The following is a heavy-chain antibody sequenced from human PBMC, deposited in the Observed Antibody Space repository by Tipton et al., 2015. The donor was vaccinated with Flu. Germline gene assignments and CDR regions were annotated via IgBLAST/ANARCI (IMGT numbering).Heavy chain of an antibody. J-gene: IGHJ4*02. V-gene: IGHV1-46*01. CDR3: ARVFLGSGWPYYCDY. Sequence: QLVQSGPEVKKPGASVRVSCKASGYTFTSYYIHWVRQAPGQGLEWMAIISPSGGSTSYAQQFQGRVTVTTDTSTSTVYMALSSLRSEDTAVYYCARVFLGSGWPYYCDYWGQGTLVTVSS. CDR1: GYTFTSYY. D-gene: IGHD6-19*01. CDR2: ISPSGGST.